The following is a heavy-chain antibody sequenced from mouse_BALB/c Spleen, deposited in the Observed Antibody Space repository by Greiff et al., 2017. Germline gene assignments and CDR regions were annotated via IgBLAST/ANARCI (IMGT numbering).Heavy chain of an antibody. Sequence: VKLVESGAELMKPGASVKISCKATGYTFSSYWIEWVKQRPGHGLEWIGEILPGSGSTNYNEKFKGKATFTADTSSNTAYMQLSSLTSEDSAVYYCARGLLLRAMDYWGQGTSVTVSS. V-gene: IGHV1-9*01. CDR1: GYTFSSYW. D-gene: IGHD1-1*01. CDR3: ARGLLLRAMDY. J-gene: IGHJ4*01. CDR2: ILPGSGST.